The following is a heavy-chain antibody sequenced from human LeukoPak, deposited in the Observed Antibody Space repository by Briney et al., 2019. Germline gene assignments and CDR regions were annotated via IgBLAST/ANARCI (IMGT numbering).Heavy chain of an antibody. CDR1: GYTFTSYY. J-gene: IGHJ4*02. D-gene: IGHD3-22*01. Sequence: ASVKVSFKASGYTFTSYYMHWVRQAPGQGLEWMGIINPSGGSTSYAQKFQGRVTMTRDMSTSTAYMELRSLRSDDTAVYYCARDYSSGYYLLDYWGQGTLVTVSS. CDR3: ARDYSSGYYLLDY. CDR2: INPSGGST. V-gene: IGHV1-46*01.